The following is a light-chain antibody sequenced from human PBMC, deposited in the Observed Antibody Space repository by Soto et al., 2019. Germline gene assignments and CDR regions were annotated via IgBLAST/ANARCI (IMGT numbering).Light chain of an antibody. CDR1: QSVSSN. Sequence: EIVMTQSPATLSVSPGERATLSCRASQSVSSNLAWYQQKPGQAPRLLIHGASTRATGIPARFSGSGSGTEFTLTISSLQSADFAVYYCQQYNKWPPFTFGGGTKVEIK. V-gene: IGKV3-15*01. CDR3: QQYNKWPPFT. J-gene: IGKJ4*01. CDR2: GAS.